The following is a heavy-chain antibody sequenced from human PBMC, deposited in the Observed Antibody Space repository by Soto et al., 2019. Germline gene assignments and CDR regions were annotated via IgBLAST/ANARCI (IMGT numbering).Heavy chain of an antibody. D-gene: IGHD2-2*01. CDR3: ARSHCSSTSCYRHFDY. V-gene: IGHV4-31*03. CDR1: GGSISSGGYY. Sequence: QVQLQESGPGLVKPSQTLSLTCTVSGGSISSGGYYWSWIRQHPGKGLEWIGYIYYSGSTYYNPSIKSRVTISVDTSKNQFSLKLSSVTAADTAVYYCARSHCSSTSCYRHFDYWGQGTLVTVSS. J-gene: IGHJ4*02. CDR2: IYYSGST.